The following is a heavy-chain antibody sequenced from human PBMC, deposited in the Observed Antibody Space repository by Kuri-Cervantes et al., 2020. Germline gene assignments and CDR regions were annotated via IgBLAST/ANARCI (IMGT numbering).Heavy chain of an antibody. V-gene: IGHV1-69*06. J-gene: IGHJ5*02. CDR3: ARVTTGTLDGWFDP. CDR1: GGTFNSFA. D-gene: IGHD1-14*01. Sequence: SVKVSCKASGGTFNSFAISWVRQAPGQGLEWMGGIIPIFGTTNYAQKFQGRVTITADKSTSTAYMELSSLRSEDTAVYYCARVTTGTLDGWFDPWGQGTLVTVSS. CDR2: IIPIFGTT.